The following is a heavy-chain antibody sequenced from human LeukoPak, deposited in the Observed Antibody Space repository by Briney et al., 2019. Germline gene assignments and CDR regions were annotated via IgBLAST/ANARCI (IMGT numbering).Heavy chain of an antibody. CDR3: ARHGFGPRLSLTPPIDY. CDR1: EFTVSSNY. V-gene: IGHV3-66*04. J-gene: IGHJ4*02. CDR2: IYSGGST. Sequence: GGSLRLSCAASEFTVSSNYMSWVRQAPGKGLEWVSVIYSGGSTYYADSVKGRFTISRDNSKNTLYLQMNSLRAEDTAVYYCARHGFGPRLSLTPPIDYWGQGTLVTVSS. D-gene: IGHD3-16*01.